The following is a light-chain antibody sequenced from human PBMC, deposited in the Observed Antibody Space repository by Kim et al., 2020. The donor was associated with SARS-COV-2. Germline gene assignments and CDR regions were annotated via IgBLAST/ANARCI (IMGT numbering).Light chain of an antibody. CDR3: TVWDSSTYV. J-gene: IGLJ1*01. CDR1: NIGSNN. CDR2: RDS. Sequence: SYELTQPLSVSVALGQTARITCGGNNIGSNNVHWYQQKPGQAPVLVIYRDSNRPSGIPERFTGYSSGNTAILTISRAQAGDEADYYCTVWDSSTYVFGTGTKVTVL. V-gene: IGLV3-9*01.